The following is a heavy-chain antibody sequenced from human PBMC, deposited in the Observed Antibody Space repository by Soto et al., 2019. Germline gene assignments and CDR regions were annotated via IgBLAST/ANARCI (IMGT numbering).Heavy chain of an antibody. CDR2: FDVGNGDT. D-gene: IGHD5-18*01. Sequence: ASVKVSCTASGYIFTNYAIHWVRQAPGQRLEWMGWFDVGNGDTKYSQKFQGRVTITRDTSASTAYMELSSLRSEDTAVYYCARENIYSGYFYGFRGYYYGMDVWGQGTTVTVSS. V-gene: IGHV1-3*01. J-gene: IGHJ6*02. CDR1: GYIFTNYA. CDR3: ARENIYSGYFYGFRGYYYGMDV.